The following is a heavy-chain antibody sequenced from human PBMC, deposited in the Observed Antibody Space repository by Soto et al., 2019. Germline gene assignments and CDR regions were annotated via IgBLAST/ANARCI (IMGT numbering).Heavy chain of an antibody. Sequence: SSETLSLTCTVSGGSISTYYWNWIRQSPGKGLEWIGYIYRTGSTHYNPSLNSRAAISLGTSRNQFSLQLNSVTAADTAVYFCARQIGDDPFDIWGQGTMVT. CDR2: IYRTGST. D-gene: IGHD3-3*01. J-gene: IGHJ3*02. CDR3: ARQIGDDPFDI. V-gene: IGHV4-4*09. CDR1: GGSISTYY.